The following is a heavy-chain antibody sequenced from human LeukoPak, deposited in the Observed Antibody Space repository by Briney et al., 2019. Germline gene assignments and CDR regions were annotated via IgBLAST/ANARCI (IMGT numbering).Heavy chain of an antibody. J-gene: IGHJ5*02. CDR1: GYTFTSYG. CDR2: INPNSGGT. V-gene: IGHV1-2*02. Sequence: GASVKVSCKASGYTFTSYGISWVRQAPGQGLEWMGWINPNSGGTNYAQRFLGRVTMTRDTSISTAYMELSRLRSDDTAVYYCARDFTYDFWSGYYRWGQGTLVTVSS. D-gene: IGHD3-3*01. CDR3: ARDFTYDFWSGYYR.